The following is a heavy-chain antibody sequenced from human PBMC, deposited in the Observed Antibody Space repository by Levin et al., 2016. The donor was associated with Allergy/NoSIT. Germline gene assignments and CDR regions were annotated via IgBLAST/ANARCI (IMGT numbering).Heavy chain of an antibody. V-gene: IGHV3-66*01. J-gene: IGHJ4*02. CDR3: AIGRGYSYGYPYFDY. Sequence: WIRQPPGKGLEWVSVIYSGGSTYYADSVKGRFTISRDNSKNTLYLQMNSLRAEDTAVYYCAIGRGYSYGYPYFDYWGQGTLVTVSS. D-gene: IGHD5-18*01. CDR2: IYSGGST.